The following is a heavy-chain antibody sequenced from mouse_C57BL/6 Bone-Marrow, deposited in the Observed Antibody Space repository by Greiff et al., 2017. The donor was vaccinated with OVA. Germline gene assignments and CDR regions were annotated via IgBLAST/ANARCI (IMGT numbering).Heavy chain of an antibody. CDR2: IDPSDSYT. CDR1: GYTFTSYW. CDR3: AREGLIRYFDV. V-gene: IGHV1-69*01. D-gene: IGHD3-3*01. J-gene: IGHJ1*03. Sequence: QVQLQQPGAELVMPGASVKLSCKASGYTFTSYWMHWVKQRPGQGLEWIGEIDPSDSYTNYNQKFKGKSTFTVDKSSSTAYMQLSSLTSEDSAVYYCAREGLIRYFDVWGTGTTVTVSS.